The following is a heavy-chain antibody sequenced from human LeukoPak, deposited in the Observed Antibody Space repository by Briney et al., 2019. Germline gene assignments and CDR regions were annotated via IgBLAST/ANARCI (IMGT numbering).Heavy chain of an antibody. Sequence: SETLSLTCTVSGGSISSGSYYWSWIRQPAGKGLEWIGRIYTSGSTNYNPSLKSRVTMSVDTSKNQFSLKLSSVTAADTAVYYCARSPREVLSGSYSHYFDYWGQGTLVTVSS. CDR1: GGSISSGSYY. CDR2: IYTSGST. V-gene: IGHV4-61*02. J-gene: IGHJ4*02. CDR3: ARSPREVLSGSYSHYFDY. D-gene: IGHD1-26*01.